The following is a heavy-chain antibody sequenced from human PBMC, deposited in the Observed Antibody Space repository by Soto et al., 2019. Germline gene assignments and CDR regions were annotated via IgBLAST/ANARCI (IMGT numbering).Heavy chain of an antibody. J-gene: IGHJ6*02. CDR2: INHSGST. Sequence: NPSETLSLTCAVYGGSFSCYYWSWIRQPPGKGLEWIGEINHSGSTNYNPSLKSRVTISVDTSKNQFSLKLSSVTAADTAVYYCARGSTTVTKYYYYYYGMDVWGQGTTVTVSS. V-gene: IGHV4-34*01. CDR3: ARGSTTVTKYYYYYYGMDV. CDR1: GGSFSCYY. D-gene: IGHD4-17*01.